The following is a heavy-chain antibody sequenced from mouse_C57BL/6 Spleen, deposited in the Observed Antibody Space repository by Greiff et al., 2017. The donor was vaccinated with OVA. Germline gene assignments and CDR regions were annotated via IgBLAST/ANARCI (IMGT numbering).Heavy chain of an antibody. J-gene: IGHJ4*01. Sequence: QVQLQQSGPELVKPGASVKISCKASGYAFSSSWMNWVKQRPGKGLEWIGRIYPGDGDTSYNGKFKGKATLTADKSSSTAYMQLSSLTSEDSAVYFCARDRLYRNSRFDYYAMDYWGQGTSVTVSS. D-gene: IGHD2-1*01. V-gene: IGHV1-82*01. CDR2: IYPGDGDT. CDR1: GYAFSSSW. CDR3: ARDRLYRNSRFDYYAMDY.